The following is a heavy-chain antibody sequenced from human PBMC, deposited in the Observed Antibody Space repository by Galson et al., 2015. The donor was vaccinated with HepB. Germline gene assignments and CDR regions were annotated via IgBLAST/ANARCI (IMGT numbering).Heavy chain of an antibody. CDR1: GYPFSSYG. V-gene: IGHV1-18*01. J-gene: IGHJ4*02. Sequence: SVKVSCKASGYPFSSYGISWVRQAPGQGLEWMAWISVYNGNTNYAQKFQDRVTMTTDTSTSTAHMELRSLRSDDTAVYFCARDHQVLPRVFDYWGQGTLVTVSS. D-gene: IGHD4/OR15-4a*01. CDR2: ISVYNGNT. CDR3: ARDHQVLPRVFDY.